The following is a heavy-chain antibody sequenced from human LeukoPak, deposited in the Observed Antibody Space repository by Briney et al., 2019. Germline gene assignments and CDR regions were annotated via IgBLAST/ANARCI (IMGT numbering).Heavy chain of an antibody. Sequence: ASVKVSCKASGYTFTSYGISWVRQAPGQGLEWMGGISTYNGHTNYAQKLQGRVTMTTDTSTSTAYMELRSLRSDDTAVYYCARLLLGAGTGHWDYWGQGILVTVSS. CDR2: ISTYNGHT. CDR3: ARLLLGAGTGHWDY. D-gene: IGHD6-19*01. J-gene: IGHJ4*02. V-gene: IGHV1-18*01. CDR1: GYTFTSYG.